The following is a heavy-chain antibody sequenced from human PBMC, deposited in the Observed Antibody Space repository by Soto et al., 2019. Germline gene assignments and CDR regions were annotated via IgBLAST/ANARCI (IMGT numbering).Heavy chain of an antibody. CDR2: ILYDGSNK. D-gene: IGHD6-13*01. V-gene: IGHV3-33*01. CDR3: ARDRGDSSSGVFDY. Sequence: PGGSLRLSCAASAFTFSSYGMHWVRQAPGKGLEWVSVILYDGSNKYYADSVKGRFTISRDNSKNTLYLQMNSLRAEDTAVYYCARDRGDSSSGVFDYWGQGTLVTVSS. CDR1: AFTFSSYG. J-gene: IGHJ4*02.